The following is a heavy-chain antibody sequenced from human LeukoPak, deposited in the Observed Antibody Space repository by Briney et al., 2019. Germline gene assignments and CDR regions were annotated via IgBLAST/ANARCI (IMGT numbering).Heavy chain of an antibody. J-gene: IGHJ4*02. CDR3: VRGRHYFDY. Sequence: GGSLRLSCAASGFTFGSYAMTWVRQAPGKVLDWVAAIVGSGYSTYYAASVKGRFTISRDNSKNTVYLQMDSLRAEDTAAYFCVRGRHYFDYWGQGALVTVSS. CDR2: IVGSGYST. CDR1: GFTFGSYA. V-gene: IGHV3-23*01. D-gene: IGHD5-24*01.